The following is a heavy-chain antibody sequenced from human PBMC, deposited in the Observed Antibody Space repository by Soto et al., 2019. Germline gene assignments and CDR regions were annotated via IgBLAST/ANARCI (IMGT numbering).Heavy chain of an antibody. CDR3: ARGYCSSDSCYPPDAFDV. CDR1: GGSFSGYY. D-gene: IGHD2-15*01. CDR2: INHSANT. Sequence: QVQLQQWGAGLLKSSETLSLTCAVYGGSFSGYYWSWIRQPPGKGLEWIGEINHSANTNYNPSLKRRVTISVDTSKNQFSLRLSSVTAADTAVYYCARGYCSSDSCYPPDAFDVWGQGTMVTVSS. V-gene: IGHV4-34*01. J-gene: IGHJ3*01.